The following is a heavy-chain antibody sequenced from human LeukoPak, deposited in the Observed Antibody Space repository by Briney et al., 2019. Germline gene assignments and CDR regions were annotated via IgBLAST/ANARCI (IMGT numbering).Heavy chain of an antibody. CDR2: IIPIFGTA. J-gene: IGHJ3*02. CDR3: AREWVGRRWAFDI. V-gene: IGHV1-69*06. CDR1: GGTFSSHA. D-gene: IGHD3-10*01. Sequence: GASVKVSCKASGGTFSSHAISWVRQAPGQGLEWMGGIIPIFGTANYAQKFQGRVTITADKSTSTAYMELSSLRSEDTAVYYCAREWVGRRWAFDIWGQGTMVTVSS.